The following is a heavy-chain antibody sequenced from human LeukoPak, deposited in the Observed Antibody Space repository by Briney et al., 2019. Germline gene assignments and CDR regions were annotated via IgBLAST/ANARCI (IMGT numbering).Heavy chain of an antibody. D-gene: IGHD3-16*02. J-gene: IGHJ4*02. Sequence: PGGSLRLSCAASGFTFDDYGMSWVRQAPGKGLEWVSGINWNGGSTGYADSVKGRFTISRDNAKNSLYLQMNSLRAEDTALYYCARDRPPYDYVWGSYRYFDYWGQGTLVTVSS. CDR1: GFTFDDYG. V-gene: IGHV3-20*04. CDR3: ARDRPPYDYVWGSYRYFDY. CDR2: INWNGGST.